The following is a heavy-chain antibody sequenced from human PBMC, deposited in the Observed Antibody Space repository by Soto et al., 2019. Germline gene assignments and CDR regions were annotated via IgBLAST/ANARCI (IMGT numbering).Heavy chain of an antibody. CDR1: GGSISSYY. J-gene: IGHJ4*02. D-gene: IGHD6-19*01. V-gene: IGHV4-59*01. Sequence: QVQLQESGPGLVKPSETLSLTCTVSGGSISSYYWSWIRQPPGKGLEWIGYIYYSGSTNYNPSLKSRVTISVDTSKNQCSLELSSVTAADTAVYYCARGSSGWSVYCYFDYWGQGTLVTVSS. CDR2: IYYSGST. CDR3: ARGSSGWSVYCYFDY.